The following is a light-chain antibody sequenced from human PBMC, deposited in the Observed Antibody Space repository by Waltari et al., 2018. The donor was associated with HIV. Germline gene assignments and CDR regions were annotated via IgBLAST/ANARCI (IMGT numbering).Light chain of an antibody. J-gene: IGKJ1*01. CDR1: QSVSSRS. CDR3: QQYGASPRT. Sequence: IVLTQSPGTLSLSPGERATLSCRASQSVSSRSLAWYQQRPGQAPRLLISGASSRATGIPDRFSGSESGTDFTLTISRLEPEDFAVYYCQQYGASPRTFGQGTKVEIK. CDR2: GAS. V-gene: IGKV3-20*01.